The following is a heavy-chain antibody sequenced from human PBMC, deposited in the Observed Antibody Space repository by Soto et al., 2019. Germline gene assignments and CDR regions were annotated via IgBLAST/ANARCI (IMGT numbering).Heavy chain of an antibody. CDR3: ARDIVVVPAAYNYYGMDV. V-gene: IGHV3-74*01. D-gene: IGHD2-2*01. CDR1: GFTVSGYW. CDR2: INSDGSST. Sequence: GGSLRLSGAASGFTVSGYWMHWVRQAPGKGLVWVSRINSDGSSTSYADSVKGRFTISRDNAKNTLYLQMNSLRAEDTAVYYCARDIVVVPAAYNYYGMDVWGQGTTVTVSS. J-gene: IGHJ6*02.